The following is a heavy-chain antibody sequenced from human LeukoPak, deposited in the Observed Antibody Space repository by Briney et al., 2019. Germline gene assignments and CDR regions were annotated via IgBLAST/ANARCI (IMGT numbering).Heavy chain of an antibody. V-gene: IGHV3-30*02. CDR1: GFTFSSYG. J-gene: IGHJ4*02. D-gene: IGHD3-22*01. CDR2: IRYDGSNK. CDR3: AKAGYYDSSGYSRFDY. Sequence: GGSLRLSCAASGFTFSSYGMHWVRQAPGKGLEWVAFIRYDGSNKYYADSVKGRFTISRDNSKNTLYLQMNSLRAEDTAVYYCAKAGYYDSSGYSRFDYWGQGTLVTVSS.